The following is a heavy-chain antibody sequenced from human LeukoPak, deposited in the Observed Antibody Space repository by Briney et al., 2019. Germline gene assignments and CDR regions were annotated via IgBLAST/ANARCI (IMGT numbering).Heavy chain of an antibody. D-gene: IGHD2-8*01. CDR1: GGSISSSSYY. Sequence: SETLSLTCTVSGGSISSSSYYWGWIRQPPGKGREWIGSIYYSGSTYYNPSLKSRVTISVDTSKNQFSLKLSSVTAADTAVYYRARLIDIVLMVYAGWFDPWGQGTLVTVSS. V-gene: IGHV4-39*01. CDR3: ARLIDIVLMVYAGWFDP. CDR2: IYYSGST. J-gene: IGHJ5*02.